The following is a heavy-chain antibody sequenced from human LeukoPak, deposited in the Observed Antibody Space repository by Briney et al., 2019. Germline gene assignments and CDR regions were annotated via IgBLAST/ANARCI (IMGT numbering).Heavy chain of an antibody. CDR3: ARLYDSSGYYARYFDY. D-gene: IGHD3-22*01. CDR2: VHPGDSDT. J-gene: IGHJ4*02. Sequence: GESLKISCKGSGYSFTSYWIGWVRQMPGKGLEWMGIVHPGDSDTRYSPSFQGQVTISADKSISTAYLQWSSLKASDTAMYYCARLYDSSGYYARYFDYWGQGTLVTVSS. CDR1: GYSFTSYW. V-gene: IGHV5-51*01.